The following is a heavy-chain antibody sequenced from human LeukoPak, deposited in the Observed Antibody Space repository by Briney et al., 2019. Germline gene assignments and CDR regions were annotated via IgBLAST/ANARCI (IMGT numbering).Heavy chain of an antibody. CDR2: ISYDGSNK. V-gene: IGHV3-30-3*01. CDR1: GFTFSSYA. Sequence: GGSLRLSCAASGFTFSSYAMHWVRQAPGKGLEWVAVISYDGSNKYYADSVKGRFTISRDNSKNTLYLQMNSLRAEDTAVYYCARDRSYYDFWSGYRRYYYGMDVWGQGTTVTVSS. D-gene: IGHD3-3*01. CDR3: ARDRSYYDFWSGYRRYYYGMDV. J-gene: IGHJ6*02.